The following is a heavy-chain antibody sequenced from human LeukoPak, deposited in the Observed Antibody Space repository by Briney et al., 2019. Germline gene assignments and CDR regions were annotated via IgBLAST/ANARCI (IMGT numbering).Heavy chain of an antibody. CDR1: GGSISSSSYY. J-gene: IGHJ6*04. CDR2: IYYSGST. CDR3: ARDRVQLWFLGPVDV. D-gene: IGHD5-18*01. Sequence: SETLSLTCTVSGGSISSSSYYWGRIRQPPGKGLEWIGSIYYSGSTYYSPSLKSRVTISVDTSKNQFSLKLSSVTAADTAVYYCARDRVQLWFLGPVDVWGKGTTVTVSS. V-gene: IGHV4-39*07.